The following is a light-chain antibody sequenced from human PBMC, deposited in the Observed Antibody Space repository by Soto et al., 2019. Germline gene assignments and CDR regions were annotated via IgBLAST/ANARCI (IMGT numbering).Light chain of an antibody. J-gene: IGLJ3*02. Sequence: QSALTQPASMSGSPGQSITISCTAASSDFGTYNLVSWYQQYPAMPPKLFISGGSKRPSGVSKRFSGSKSGTTASLTISGLQAEDEADYFCCSYSVTTFSVMFGGGTKLTVL. CDR1: SSDFGTYNL. CDR2: GGS. V-gene: IGLV2-23*01. CDR3: CSYSVTTFSVM.